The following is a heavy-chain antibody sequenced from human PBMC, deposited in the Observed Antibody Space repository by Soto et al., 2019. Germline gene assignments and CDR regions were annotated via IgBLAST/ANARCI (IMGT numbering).Heavy chain of an antibody. CDR1: GYTFTSYA. CDR3: ARSPGYSYGDY. Sequence: QVQLVQSGAEVKKPGASVKVSCKASGYTFTSYAMHWVRQAPGQRLEWMGWINAGNGNTKYSQKFQGRVTITRDTSASTAYMELSSQRSEDTALYYCARSPGYSYGDYWGQGTLVTVSS. CDR2: INAGNGNT. D-gene: IGHD5-18*01. J-gene: IGHJ4*02. V-gene: IGHV1-3*01.